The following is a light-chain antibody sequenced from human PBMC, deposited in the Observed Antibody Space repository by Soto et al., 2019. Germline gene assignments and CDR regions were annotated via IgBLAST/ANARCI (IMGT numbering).Light chain of an antibody. V-gene: IGLV2-14*03. CDR1: SSDVGGYNY. Sequence: QSALTQPASVSGSPGQSITISCTGTSSDVGGYNYVSWYQQLPGKAPKLVIYDVTNRPSGVSNRFSGSKSGNTASLTISGLQADDEADYYCSSYTSGSTLVVFGGGTKVTVL. J-gene: IGLJ2*01. CDR3: SSYTSGSTLVV. CDR2: DVT.